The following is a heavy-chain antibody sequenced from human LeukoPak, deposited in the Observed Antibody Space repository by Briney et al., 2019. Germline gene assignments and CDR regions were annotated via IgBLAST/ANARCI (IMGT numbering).Heavy chain of an antibody. D-gene: IGHD1-26*01. J-gene: IGHJ3*02. V-gene: IGHV3-30-3*01. CDR1: GFTFSTYA. CDR2: ISYDGTTK. CDR3: ARVRIVGSTYDAFDI. Sequence: EGSLRYSCAASGFTFSTYAMHWVRQAPGKGLEWVAVISYDGTTKYHADSVKGRFTISRDNSKNTLYLQMNTLRAEDKAVYYCARVRIVGSTYDAFDIWGQGTMVTVSS.